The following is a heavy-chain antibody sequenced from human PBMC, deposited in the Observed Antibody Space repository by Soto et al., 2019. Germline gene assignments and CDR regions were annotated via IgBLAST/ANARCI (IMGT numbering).Heavy chain of an antibody. CDR3: ARTPTRGASAWLDP. D-gene: IGHD1-26*01. CDR1: GGSFSDYY. Sequence: QVQLQQWGSGLLKPSETLSLTCAIYGGSFSDYYWHWIRQSPGKGLEWSGEIHLSGRVNFTPSLKSRTSLSMDTSRNQFFLTLRSVTAADTAVYFCARTPTRGASAWLDPWGRGHLVTVSS. V-gene: IGHV4-34*01. J-gene: IGHJ5*02. CDR2: IHLSGRV.